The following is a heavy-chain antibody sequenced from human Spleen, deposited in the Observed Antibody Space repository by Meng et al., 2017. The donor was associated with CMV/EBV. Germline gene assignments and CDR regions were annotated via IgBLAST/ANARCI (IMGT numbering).Heavy chain of an antibody. J-gene: IGHJ4*02. D-gene: IGHD5-12*01. Sequence: GGSLRLSCAASGFTFSSYWMHWVRQAPGKGLVWVSRINSDGSSTSYADSVKGRFTISRDNAKNTLYLQMNSLRAEDTAVYYCARDSSHDIAARYYFDYWGQGMLVTVSS. CDR2: INSDGSST. CDR1: GFTFSSYW. CDR3: ARDSSHDIAARYYFDY. V-gene: IGHV3-74*01.